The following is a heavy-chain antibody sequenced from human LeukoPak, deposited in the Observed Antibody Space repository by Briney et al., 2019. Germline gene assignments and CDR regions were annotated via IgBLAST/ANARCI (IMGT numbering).Heavy chain of an antibody. J-gene: IGHJ4*02. CDR3: ARLDYDSSGYYPPTPYYFDY. V-gene: IGHV4-39*01. CDR1: GGSISSSSDY. CDR2: IYSSGST. D-gene: IGHD3-22*01. Sequence: KASETLSLTCTVSGGSISSSSDYWGWIRQAPGKGLEWIGSIYSSGSTYYNPSLKSRVTISVDTSKNQFSLKLSSVTAADTAVYYCARLDYDSSGYYPPTPYYFDYWGQGTLVTVSS.